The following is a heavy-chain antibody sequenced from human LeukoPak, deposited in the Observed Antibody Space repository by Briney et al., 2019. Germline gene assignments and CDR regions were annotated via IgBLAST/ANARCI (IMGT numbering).Heavy chain of an antibody. J-gene: IGHJ4*02. V-gene: IGHV3-23*01. CDR1: GFSLSSHA. CDR3: ARDIYGDYGGVDY. Sequence: GGSLRLSCAASGFSLSSHAMSWVRQAPGKGLEGVSSISSSGDRTYYADSVKGRLTISRDNPKNTLLLQMNSLRAEDTAIYYCARDIYGDYGGVDYWGQGILVTVSS. CDR2: ISSSGDRT. D-gene: IGHD4-17*01.